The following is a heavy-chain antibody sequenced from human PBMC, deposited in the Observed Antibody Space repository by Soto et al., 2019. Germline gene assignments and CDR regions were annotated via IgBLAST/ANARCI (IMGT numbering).Heavy chain of an antibody. CDR2: IYYSGST. V-gene: IGHV4-30-4*01. CDR1: GGSISSGDYY. J-gene: IGHJ6*02. CDR3: ARGPLWFGESDQIDYGMDV. D-gene: IGHD3-10*01. Sequence: SETLSLTCTFSGGSISSGDYYWSWIRQPPGKGLEWIGYIYYSGSTYYNPSLKSRVTISVDTSKNQFSLKLSSVTAADTAVYYCARGPLWFGESDQIDYGMDVWGQGTTVTVSS.